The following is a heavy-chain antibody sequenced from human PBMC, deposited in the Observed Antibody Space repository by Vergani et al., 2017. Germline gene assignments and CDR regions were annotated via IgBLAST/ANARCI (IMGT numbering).Heavy chain of an antibody. CDR1: GFTFSSYA. Sequence: EVQLLESGGGLVQPGGSLRLSCAASGFTFSSYAMRWVRQAPGKGMEWGSAIGNGGDSAFYRDSVKGRFTISRDNSKNTLYLQVNSLRAEDTDVYCCARTFGSTGSGGFDIWGQGTMVTVSS. V-gene: IGHV3-23*01. D-gene: IGHD1-26*01. J-gene: IGHJ3*02. CDR2: IGNGGDSA. CDR3: ARTFGSTGSGGFDI.